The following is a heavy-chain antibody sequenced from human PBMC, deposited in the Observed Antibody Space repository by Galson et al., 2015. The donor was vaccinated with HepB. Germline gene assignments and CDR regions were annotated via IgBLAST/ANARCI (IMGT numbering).Heavy chain of an antibody. Sequence: QSGAEVKKPGESLKTSCKVSGYTFTDYYMHWVQQAPGKGLEWMGLVDPEDGETIYAEKFQGRVTITADTSTDTAYMELSSLRSEDAAVYYCVIRDSSCYLVDYWGQGTLVTVSS. CDR1: GYTFTDYY. D-gene: IGHD3-22*01. CDR2: VDPEDGET. V-gene: IGHV1-69-2*01. CDR3: VIRDSSCYLVDY. J-gene: IGHJ4*02.